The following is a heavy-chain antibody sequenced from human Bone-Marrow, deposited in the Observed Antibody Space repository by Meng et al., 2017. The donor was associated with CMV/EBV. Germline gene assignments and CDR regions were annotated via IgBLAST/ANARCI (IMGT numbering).Heavy chain of an antibody. D-gene: IGHD1-7*01. CDR1: GFTFDNYG. J-gene: IGHJ6*02. Sequence: GESLKISCAASGFTFDNYGMVWVRQAPGKGLEWVSGINWNGGSTDYGSSVKGRFTISRDNAKSSLYLQMNSLRAEDTAVYYCVRDELHYDYYGMDVWGQGTTVTVSS. V-gene: IGHV3-20*04. CDR2: INWNGGST. CDR3: VRDELHYDYYGMDV.